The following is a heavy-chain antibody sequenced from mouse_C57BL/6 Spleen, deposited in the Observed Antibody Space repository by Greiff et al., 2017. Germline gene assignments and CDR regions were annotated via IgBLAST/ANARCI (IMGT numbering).Heavy chain of an antibody. CDR2: ISSGGSYT. D-gene: IGHD1-1*01. Sequence: EVQLVESGGDLVKPGGSLKLSCAASGFTFSSYGMSWVRQTPDKRLEWVATISSGGSYTYYPDSVKGRFTISRDNAKNTLYLQMSSLKSEDTAMYYCARPSSYNDYFDYWGQGTTLTVSS. CDR1: GFTFSSYG. J-gene: IGHJ2*01. CDR3: ARPSSYNDYFDY. V-gene: IGHV5-6*01.